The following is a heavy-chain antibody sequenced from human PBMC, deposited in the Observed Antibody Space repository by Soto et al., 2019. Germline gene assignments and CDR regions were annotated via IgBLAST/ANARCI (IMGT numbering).Heavy chain of an antibody. J-gene: IGHJ4*02. CDR1: GVSTSNHY. CDR2: IYYRGTT. D-gene: IGHD6-19*01. V-gene: IGHV4-59*11. Sequence: QVQLQESGPGLVKPSETLSLTCSVSGVSTSNHYWSWIRQPPGQGPEWIGCIYYRGTTNYNAPFNIRVTLSVDTSKTPCPLKWPSVTTPHTAVYYSARGGGSPYPDHEFAYWGQGTLVTVSS. CDR3: ARGGGSPYPDHEFAY.